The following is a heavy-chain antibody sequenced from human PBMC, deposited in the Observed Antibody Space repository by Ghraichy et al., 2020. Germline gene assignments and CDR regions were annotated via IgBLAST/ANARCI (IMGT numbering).Heavy chain of an antibody. CDR2: ISSSSSTI. CDR3: ARDERCSSTSCWPYYYYMDV. Sequence: GGSLRLSCAASGFTFSSYSMNWVRQAPGKGLEWVSYISSSSSTIYYADSVKGRFTISRDNAKNSLYLQMNSLRDEDTAVYYCARDERCSSTSCWPYYYYMDVWGKGTTVTVSS. CDR1: GFTFSSYS. J-gene: IGHJ6*03. V-gene: IGHV3-48*02. D-gene: IGHD2-2*01.